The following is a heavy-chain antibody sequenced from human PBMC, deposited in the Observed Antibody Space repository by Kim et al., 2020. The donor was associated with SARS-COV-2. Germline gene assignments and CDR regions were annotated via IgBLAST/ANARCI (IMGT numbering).Heavy chain of an antibody. Sequence: SETLSLTCNVSGASINSGGYYWTWIRQHPGKGLEWIGFISYTGHTSYKPSLQSRVAVSMDTSKNQFSLSLNSPTAADTAVYYCAAGGNTYGYNYYGMDVWGQGTTVTVSS. CDR1: GASINSGGYY. CDR2: ISYTGHT. V-gene: IGHV4-31*03. D-gene: IGHD5-18*01. J-gene: IGHJ6*02. CDR3: AAGGNTYGYNYYGMDV.